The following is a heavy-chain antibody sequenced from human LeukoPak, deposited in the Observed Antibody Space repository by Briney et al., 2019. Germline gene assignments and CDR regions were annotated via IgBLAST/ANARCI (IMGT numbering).Heavy chain of an antibody. CDR1: GDSMTAGDYY. CDR3: ARIYGLYQEAMDV. CDR2: S. V-gene: IGHV4-61*05. D-gene: IGHD3-16*02. Sequence: SETLSLTCTVSGDSMTAGDYYWGWVRQPPGTGLQWIATSYQGASLKSRVTISLDTSKSQFSLRLTSVTAADTAVYYCARIYGLYQEAMDVWGPGITVTVSS. J-gene: IGHJ6*02.